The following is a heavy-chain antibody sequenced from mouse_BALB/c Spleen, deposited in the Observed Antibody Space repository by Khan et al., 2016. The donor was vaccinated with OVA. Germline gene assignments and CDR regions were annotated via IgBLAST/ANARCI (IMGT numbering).Heavy chain of an antibody. CDR1: GFTFSDYY. D-gene: IGHD2-1*01. V-gene: IGHV5-4*02. Sequence: EVELVESGGGLVKPGGSLKLSCAASGFTFSDYYMYWVRQTPEKRLEWVATISDGGSYTYYPDSVKGGFPISRDDAKNNLYRQMSSLKSEDTAMYYCARGYYGNPFAYWGQGTLVTVSA. CDR2: ISDGGSYT. J-gene: IGHJ3*01. CDR3: ARGYYGNPFAY.